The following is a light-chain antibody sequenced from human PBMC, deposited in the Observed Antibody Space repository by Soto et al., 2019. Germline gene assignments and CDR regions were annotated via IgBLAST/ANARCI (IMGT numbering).Light chain of an antibody. J-gene: IGLJ2*01. Sequence: QSVLTQPASVSGSPGQSITISCTGTSSDVGGYNHVSWYQHSPGKAPKLILFAVSDRPSGVSHRFSGSKSGNTASLSISGLLAEDEADYYCCSYASLSTVVFGGGTKVTVL. CDR2: AVS. V-gene: IGLV2-14*01. CDR1: SSDVGGYNH. CDR3: CSYASLSTVV.